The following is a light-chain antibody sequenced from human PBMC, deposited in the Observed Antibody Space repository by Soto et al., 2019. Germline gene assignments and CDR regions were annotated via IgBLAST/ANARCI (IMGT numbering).Light chain of an antibody. V-gene: IGLV2-14*01. CDR3: SSYTSSSTYV. CDR1: SSDVGGYHY. Sequence: QSVLTQPASVSGSPGQSITISCTGTSSDVGGYHYVSWYQQHPGKAPKLMIYEVTNRPSGVSNRFSGSKSGNTASLTISGLQAEDEAEYYCSSYTSSSTYVFGTGTKVTVL. J-gene: IGLJ1*01. CDR2: EVT.